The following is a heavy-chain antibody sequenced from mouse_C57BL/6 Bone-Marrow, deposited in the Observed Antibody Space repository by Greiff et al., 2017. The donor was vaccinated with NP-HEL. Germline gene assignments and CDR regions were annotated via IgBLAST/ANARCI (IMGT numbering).Heavy chain of an antibody. CDR1: GYTFTSYW. V-gene: IGHV1-4*01. Sequence: QVQLKQSGAELARPGASVKMSCKASGYTFTSYWMHWVKQRPGQGLEWIGYINPSSGYTKYNQKFKDKATLTVDKSSSTAYMQLSSLTSEDSAVYYCARGGCMDYWGQGTSVTVS. CDR2: INPSSGYT. J-gene: IGHJ4*01. CDR3: ARGGCMDY.